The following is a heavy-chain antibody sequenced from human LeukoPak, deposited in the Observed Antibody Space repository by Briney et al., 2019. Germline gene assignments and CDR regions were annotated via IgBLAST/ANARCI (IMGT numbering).Heavy chain of an antibody. CDR2: IIGDGNSI. V-gene: IGHV3-74*01. D-gene: IGHD3-9*01. Sequence: GGSLRLSCATSDFTFRNHWMHWVRQAPGKGLVWVSRIIGDGNSISYADSVKGRFTISRDNAKNTLYLQMNSLRVEDTAVYYCARGHVTGSDRHWDYWGQGVLVTVSS. J-gene: IGHJ4*02. CDR1: DFTFRNHW. CDR3: ARGHVTGSDRHWDY.